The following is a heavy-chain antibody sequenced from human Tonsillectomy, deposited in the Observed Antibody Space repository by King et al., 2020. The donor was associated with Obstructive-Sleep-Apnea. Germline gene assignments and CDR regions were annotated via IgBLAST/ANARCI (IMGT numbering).Heavy chain of an antibody. CDR3: ARDIRGGGYSTFDY. J-gene: IGHJ4*02. CDR2: IWYDGSNK. D-gene: IGHD3-10*01. CDR1: GFTFSSYG. Sequence: VQLVESGGGVVQPGRSLRLSCAASGFTFSSYGMHWVRQAPGKGLEWVAVIWYDGSNKYYADSVKGRFTISRDNSKNTLYLQMNSLRAEDTAVYYCARDIRGGGYSTFDYWGQGTLVTVSS. V-gene: IGHV3-33*01.